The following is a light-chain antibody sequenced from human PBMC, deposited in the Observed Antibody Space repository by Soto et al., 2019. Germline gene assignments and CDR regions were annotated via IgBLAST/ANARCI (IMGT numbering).Light chain of an antibody. CDR2: EVS. V-gene: IGLV2-14*01. Sequence: QSALTQPASVSGSPGQSIAISCTGTSSDVGGYNYVSWYQQHPGKAPELMIHEVSNRPSGISDRFAGSKSGNTASLTISGLQADDEADYYCSSHTSYSTRVFGTGTQLTVL. CDR1: SSDVGGYNY. CDR3: SSHTSYSTRV. J-gene: IGLJ1*01.